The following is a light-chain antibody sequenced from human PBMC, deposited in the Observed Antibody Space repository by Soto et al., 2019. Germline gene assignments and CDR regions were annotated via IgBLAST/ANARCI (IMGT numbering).Light chain of an antibody. CDR1: QSVSSSY. Sequence: EIVLTQSPGTLSLSPGERATLSCRASQSVSSSYLAWYQQKPGQAPRLLIYDASSRATGIPDRFSGSGSGTDFTLTISSLEPEDFAVYYCQQYGSAPQTFGQGAKVDIK. CDR3: QQYGSAPQT. V-gene: IGKV3-20*01. CDR2: DAS. J-gene: IGKJ1*01.